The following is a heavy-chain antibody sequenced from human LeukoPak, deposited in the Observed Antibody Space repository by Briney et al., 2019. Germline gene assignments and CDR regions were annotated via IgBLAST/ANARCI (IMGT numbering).Heavy chain of an antibody. Sequence: GGSLRLSWAASGFPFSSYSMNWVRRAPGKGLEGVSSITSSSSYIYYADSVKGRFTISRDNAKNSLYLQMNSLRAEDTAVYFCARRDYYFYSMDVWGKGTTVTVSS. J-gene: IGHJ6*03. CDR1: GFPFSSYS. V-gene: IGHV3-21*01. CDR3: ARRDYYFYSMDV. CDR2: ITSSSSYI.